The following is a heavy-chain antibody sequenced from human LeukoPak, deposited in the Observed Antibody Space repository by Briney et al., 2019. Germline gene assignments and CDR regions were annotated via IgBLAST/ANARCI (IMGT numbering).Heavy chain of an antibody. CDR3: ARDSVSRDSSGYTDY. CDR2: ISSSGSTI. Sequence: GGSLRLACAAAGFTFSDYYMSWIRQAPGKWRGWVSYISSSGSTIYYADSVKGRFTISRDNAKNSLYLQMNSPRAEDTAVYYCARDSVSRDSSGYTDYWGQGTLVTVSS. D-gene: IGHD3-22*01. J-gene: IGHJ4*02. V-gene: IGHV3-11*01. CDR1: GFTFSDYY.